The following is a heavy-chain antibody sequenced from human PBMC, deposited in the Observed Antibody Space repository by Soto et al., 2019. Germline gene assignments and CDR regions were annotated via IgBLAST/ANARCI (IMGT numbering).Heavy chain of an antibody. J-gene: IGHJ4*02. D-gene: IGHD6-13*01. Sequence: GGSLRLSCAASGFTFSSYAMHWVRQAPGKGLEWVAVISYDGSNKYYADSVKGRFTISRDNSKNTLYLQMNSLRAEDTAVYYCARDQGDSSSMEAYFDYWGQGTLVTVSS. V-gene: IGHV3-30-3*01. CDR2: ISYDGSNK. CDR1: GFTFSSYA. CDR3: ARDQGDSSSMEAYFDY.